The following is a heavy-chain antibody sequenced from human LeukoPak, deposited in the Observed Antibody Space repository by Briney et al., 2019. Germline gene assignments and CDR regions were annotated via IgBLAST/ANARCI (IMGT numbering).Heavy chain of an antibody. J-gene: IGHJ4*02. V-gene: IGHV3-23*01. CDR2: ISGSGGST. D-gene: IGHD5-12*01. Sequence: PGGSLRLSCAASGFTFSSYAMSWVRQAPGKGLEWVSAISGSGGSTYCADSVKGRFTISRDNSKNTLYLQMNSLRAEDTAVYYCAKDQSGGYDSVPYYWGQGTLVTVSS. CDR1: GFTFSSYA. CDR3: AKDQSGGYDSVPYY.